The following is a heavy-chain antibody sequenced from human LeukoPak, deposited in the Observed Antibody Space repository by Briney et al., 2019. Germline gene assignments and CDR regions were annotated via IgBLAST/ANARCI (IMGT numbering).Heavy chain of an antibody. J-gene: IGHJ4*02. V-gene: IGHV4-59*01. D-gene: IGHD1-26*01. CDR2: IYYSGST. Sequence: SETLSHTCTVSGGSISSYYWSWIRQPPGKGLEWIGYIYYSGSTNYNPSLKSRVTISVDTSKNQFSLKLSSVTAADTAVYYCARVGARYYFDYWGQGTLVTVSS. CDR3: ARVGARYYFDY. CDR1: GGSISSYY.